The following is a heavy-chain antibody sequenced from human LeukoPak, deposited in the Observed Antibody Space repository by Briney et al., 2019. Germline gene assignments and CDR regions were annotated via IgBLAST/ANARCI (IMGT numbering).Heavy chain of an antibody. J-gene: IGHJ6*02. CDR3: ATTSGSYYYYGMDV. CDR1: GFTFSSYS. Sequence: GGSLRLSCAASGFTFSSYSMNWVRQAPGKGLEWVSSISSSSSYIYYADSVKGRFTISRDNAKNSLYLQMNSLRAEDTAVYYCATTSGSYYYYGMDVWGQGTTVTVSS. V-gene: IGHV3-21*01. D-gene: IGHD1-26*01. CDR2: ISSSSSYI.